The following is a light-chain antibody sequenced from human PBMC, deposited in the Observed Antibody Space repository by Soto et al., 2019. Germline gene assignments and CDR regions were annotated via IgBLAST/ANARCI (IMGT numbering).Light chain of an antibody. Sequence: ETVFSQSPRTLSLTPGERATLSCRASQSVSNNYLAWYQQKPGQAPRLLIYGASNRATGIPDRFSGSGSGTDFTLTISRLEPEDFAVYYCQQYGSSGTFGQGAKVDI. J-gene: IGKJ1*01. CDR3: QQYGSSGT. V-gene: IGKV3-20*01. CDR1: QSVSNNY. CDR2: GAS.